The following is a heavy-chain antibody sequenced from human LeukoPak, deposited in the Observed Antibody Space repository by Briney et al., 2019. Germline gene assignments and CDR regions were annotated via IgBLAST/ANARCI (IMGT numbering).Heavy chain of an antibody. V-gene: IGHV3-66*03. CDR3: ARDRAALQDWVEFDP. CDR2: IRDSGEA. CDR1: GLRVSDYY. D-gene: IGHD3/OR15-3a*01. J-gene: IGHJ5*02. Sequence: GGSLRLSCAVSGLRVSDYYMSWVRQAPGKGLEWVGLIRDSGEAFYADFVRGRFAISRDESENTLYLQMNSLRVEDTAVYFCARDRAALQDWVEFDPWGQGTPVIVSS.